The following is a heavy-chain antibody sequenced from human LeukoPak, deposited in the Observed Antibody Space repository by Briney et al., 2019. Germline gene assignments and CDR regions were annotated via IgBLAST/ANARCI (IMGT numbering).Heavy chain of an antibody. CDR3: SKDFGWYFDY. CDR1: GFAFSTYA. D-gene: IGHD3-16*01. CDR2: LSASGGST. Sequence: GGSLRLSCAASGFAFSTYAMSWVRQAPGKGLEWVSALSASGGSTYYADSVKGRFTISRDNSKNTLYLRMNSLRAEDTAVYYCSKDFGWYFDYWGQGILVTVSS. J-gene: IGHJ4*02. V-gene: IGHV3-23*01.